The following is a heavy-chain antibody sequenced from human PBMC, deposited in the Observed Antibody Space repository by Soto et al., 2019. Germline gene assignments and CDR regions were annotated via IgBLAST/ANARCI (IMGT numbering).Heavy chain of an antibody. J-gene: IGHJ5*02. CDR1: GFTCSSYS. Sequence: GGSLRLSCVASGFTCSSYSVNWVRQAPGKGLEWVSYITGSGNTIYYADSVRGRFTISRDNARNSLYLQMNSLTDEDTAVYYCARRAATGTSWFDPRGQGTLVTVSS. CDR3: ARRAATGTSWFDP. D-gene: IGHD6-13*01. V-gene: IGHV3-48*02. CDR2: ITGSGNTI.